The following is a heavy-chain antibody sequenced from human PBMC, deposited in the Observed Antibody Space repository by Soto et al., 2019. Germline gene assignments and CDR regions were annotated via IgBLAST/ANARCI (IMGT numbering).Heavy chain of an antibody. Sequence: QVQLVQSGAEVKKPGASVKVSCKASGYTFTDYHIHWVRQAPGQGLEFMGWINTNNGGAGSAQQFQGRVTVTRDTSIATVYMELSNLTSDDTAVYFCARDFRSTCRGASCIYFDLWGQGTLVTVSS. CDR3: ARDFRSTCRGASCIYFDL. CDR2: INTNNGGA. V-gene: IGHV1-2*02. D-gene: IGHD2-15*01. J-gene: IGHJ4*02. CDR1: GYTFTDYH.